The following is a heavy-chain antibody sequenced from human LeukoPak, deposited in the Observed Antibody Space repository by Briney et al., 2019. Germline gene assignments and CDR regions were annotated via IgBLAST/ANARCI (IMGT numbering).Heavy chain of an antibody. CDR1: GFIFSDYG. Sequence: GRSLRLSCAVSGFIFSDYGFHWVRHPPGKGLEWVAVTRVDGSIKQYADSVKGRFTISRDDSKSTMYLQMNSVKSEDTAVYYCARWGGTRQYYFDYWGRGTLVTVSS. D-gene: IGHD1-1*01. CDR2: TRVDGSIK. CDR3: ARWGGTRQYYFDY. J-gene: IGHJ4*02. V-gene: IGHV3-33*01.